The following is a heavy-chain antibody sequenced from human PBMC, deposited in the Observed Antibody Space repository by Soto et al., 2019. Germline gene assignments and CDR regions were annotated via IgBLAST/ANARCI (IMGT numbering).Heavy chain of an antibody. J-gene: IGHJ4*02. V-gene: IGHV4-34*01. CDR3: ARAKAGRVTMVRGVHAYYFDY. CDR2: INHSGRT. D-gene: IGHD3-10*01. Sequence: QVQLQQWGAGLLKPSETLSLTCAVYGGSFSGYYWSWIRQPPGKGLEWIGEINHSGRTNYNPSLKSRVTISVDTSKNQFSLKLSSVTAADTAVYYCARAKAGRVTMVRGVHAYYFDYWGQGTLVTVSS. CDR1: GGSFSGYY.